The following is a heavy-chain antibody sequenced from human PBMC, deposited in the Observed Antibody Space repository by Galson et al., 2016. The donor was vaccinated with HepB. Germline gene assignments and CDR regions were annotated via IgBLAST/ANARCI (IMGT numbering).Heavy chain of an antibody. CDR2: IYSGGRT. CDR1: GFIVSANY. J-gene: IGHJ4*02. Sequence: SLRLSCAASGFIVSANYMSWIRQAPGKGLEWVSIIYSGGRTFYADSVKGRFTISRDNSKNTLYLQMNSLRVEDTAVYYCASVSGFLQFSDWGQGALVTVSS. D-gene: IGHD5-24*01. CDR3: ASVSGFLQFSD. V-gene: IGHV3-66*01.